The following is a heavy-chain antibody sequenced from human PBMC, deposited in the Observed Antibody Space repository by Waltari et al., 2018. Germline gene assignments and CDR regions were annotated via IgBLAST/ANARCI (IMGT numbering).Heavy chain of an antibody. Sequence: EVQLVESGGGSVQPGGSLRLSCAASGMTFSNYWMNWVRQAPGKGLEWVANIKQDGSGKNYVDSVEGRFSISRDNAQNSLYLQMNSLRAEDTAIYYCVTGLTTVTAKDYFDHWGQGALVTVS. D-gene: IGHD4-17*01. CDR3: VTGLTTVTAKDYFDH. V-gene: IGHV3-7*01. J-gene: IGHJ4*02. CDR1: GMTFSNYW. CDR2: IKQDGSGK.